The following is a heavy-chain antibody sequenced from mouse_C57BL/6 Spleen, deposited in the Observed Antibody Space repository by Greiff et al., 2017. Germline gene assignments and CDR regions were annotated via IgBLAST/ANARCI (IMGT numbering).Heavy chain of an antibody. Sequence: EVQLQQSGPVLVKPGASVKMSCKASGYTFTDYYMNWVKQSHGKSLEWIGVINPYNGGTSYNQKFKGKATLTVDKSSSTAYMELNSLTSEDSAVYYCARASSGYVRFAYWGQGTLVTVSA. CDR3: ARASSGYVRFAY. D-gene: IGHD3-2*02. V-gene: IGHV1-19*01. CDR2: INPYNGGT. J-gene: IGHJ3*01. CDR1: GYTFTDYY.